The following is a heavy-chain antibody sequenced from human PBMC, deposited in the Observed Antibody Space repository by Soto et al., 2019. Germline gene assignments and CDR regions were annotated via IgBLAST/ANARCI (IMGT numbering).Heavy chain of an antibody. J-gene: IGHJ4*02. CDR3: ARDQLREEWLVTGGFDY. Sequence: EVQLVETGGGLIQPGGSLRLSCAASGFTVSSNYMSWVRQAPGKGLEWVSVIYSGGSTYYADSVKGRFTISRDNSKNTLYLQMNSLRAEDTAVYYCARDQLREEWLVTGGFDYWGQGTLVTVSS. D-gene: IGHD6-19*01. V-gene: IGHV3-53*02. CDR2: IYSGGST. CDR1: GFTVSSNY.